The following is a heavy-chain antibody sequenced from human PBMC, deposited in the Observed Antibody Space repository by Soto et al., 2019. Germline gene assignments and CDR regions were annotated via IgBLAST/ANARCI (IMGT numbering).Heavy chain of an antibody. J-gene: IGHJ6*02. Sequence: QVQLVESGGGVVQPGRSLRLSCAASGFSFSSYGMHWVRQAPGKGLEWVAVIWSDGSNNYYADSVKGQFTISRDNSKSTLYLQMNSLRAEDTAVYYCARGVHYYYYGMDVWGQGTTVNVS. CDR2: IWSDGSNN. CDR3: ARGVHYYYYGMDV. CDR1: GFSFSSYG. V-gene: IGHV3-33*01.